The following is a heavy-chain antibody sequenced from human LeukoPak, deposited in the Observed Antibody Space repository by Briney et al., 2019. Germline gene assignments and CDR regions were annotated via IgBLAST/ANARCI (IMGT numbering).Heavy chain of an antibody. V-gene: IGHV1-18*01. CDR3: ARADSSGTPNLS. CDR1: GYTFTSYG. Sequence: ASVKVSCKASGYTFTSYGISWVRQAPGQGLEWMGWISAYNGTTNYAQKLQGRVTMTTDTSTSTAYMELRSLRSDATAVYYCARADSSGTPNLSWGQGTLVTVSS. D-gene: IGHD3-22*01. CDR2: ISAYNGTT. J-gene: IGHJ4*02.